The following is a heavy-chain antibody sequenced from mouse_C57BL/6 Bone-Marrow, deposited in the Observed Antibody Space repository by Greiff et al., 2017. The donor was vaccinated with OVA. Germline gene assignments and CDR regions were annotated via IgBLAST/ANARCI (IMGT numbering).Heavy chain of an antibody. D-gene: IGHD4-1*01. Sequence: LQQSGPSLFPPGASFPLHCKPAVSPFPAPPLPLLTPSHGPRLSFLFSIPPTPGGTSYNQKFKGKATLTVNKSSSTAYMELRSLTSEDSAVYYCANWAWFAYWGQGTLVTVSA. CDR1: VSPFPAPP. CDR2: IPPTPGGT. J-gene: IGHJ3*01. V-gene: IGHV1-22*01. CDR3: ANWAWFAY.